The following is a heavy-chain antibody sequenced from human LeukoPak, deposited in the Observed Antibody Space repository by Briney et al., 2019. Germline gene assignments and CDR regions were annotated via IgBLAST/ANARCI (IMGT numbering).Heavy chain of an antibody. J-gene: IGHJ4*02. CDR3: ARAVLYDFWSGYPLYYFDY. V-gene: IGHV4-59*01. D-gene: IGHD3-3*01. CDR1: GGSISSYY. Sequence: SETLSLTCTVSGGSISSYYWSWIRQPPGKGLEWIGYIYYSGSTNYNPSLKSRVTISVDTSKNQFSLKLSSVTAADTAVYYCARAVLYDFWSGYPLYYFDYWGQGTLVTVSS. CDR2: IYYSGST.